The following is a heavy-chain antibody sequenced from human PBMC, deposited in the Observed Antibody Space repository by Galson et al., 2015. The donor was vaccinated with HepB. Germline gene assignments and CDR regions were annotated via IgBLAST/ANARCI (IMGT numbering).Heavy chain of an antibody. CDR1: GFTFSSYS. Sequence: SLRLSCAASGFTFSSYSMNWVRQAPGKGLEWVSSISSSSSYIYYADSVKGRFTISRDNAKNSLYLQVNSLRAEDAAVYYCARRLRITMVQGVTQYYYYMDVWGKGTTVTVSS. V-gene: IGHV3-21*01. J-gene: IGHJ6*03. D-gene: IGHD3-10*01. CDR3: ARRLRITMVQGVTQYYYYMDV. CDR2: ISSSSSYI.